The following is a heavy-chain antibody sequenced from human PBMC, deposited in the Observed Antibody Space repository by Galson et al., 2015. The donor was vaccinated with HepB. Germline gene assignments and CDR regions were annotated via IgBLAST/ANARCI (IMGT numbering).Heavy chain of an antibody. CDR1: GFAFSSYA. CDR2: ISGSGGST. Sequence: SLRLSCAASGFAFSSYAMSWVRQAPGKGLEWVSAISGSGGSTYYADSVKGRFTISRDNSKNTLYLQMNCLRAEDTAVYYCAKLGSSGWYYGGGSGYYDYWGQGTLVTVSS. CDR3: AKLGSSGWYYGGGSGYYDY. D-gene: IGHD6-19*01. J-gene: IGHJ4*02. V-gene: IGHV3-23*01.